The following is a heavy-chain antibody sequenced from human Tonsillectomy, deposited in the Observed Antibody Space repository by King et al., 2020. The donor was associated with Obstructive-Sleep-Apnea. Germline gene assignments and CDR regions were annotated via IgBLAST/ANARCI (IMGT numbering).Heavy chain of an antibody. CDR2: IWVVGSNK. CDR1: GFTFSSYG. CDR3: ARMYSSSWFDDAFDI. V-gene: IGHV3-33*01. D-gene: IGHD6-13*01. Sequence: VQLVESGGGVVQPGRALRLSCAASGFTFSSYGMHWVRPAPGKGLEWVAVIWVVGSNKYFADSVNGRFTISRENSKKTLYLQMNSLRAEDTAGYYCARMYSSSWFDDAFDIWGQGTMVTVSS. J-gene: IGHJ3*02.